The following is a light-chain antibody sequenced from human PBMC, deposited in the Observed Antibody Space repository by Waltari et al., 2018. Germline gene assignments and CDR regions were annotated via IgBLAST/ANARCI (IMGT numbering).Light chain of an antibody. CDR1: SSDVGNYTY. V-gene: IGLV2-11*01. CDR2: DVT. J-gene: IGLJ2*01. CDR3: CSYAGSYSVL. Sequence: QSALTQPRPVSGSPGQSVTISCTGTSSDVGNYTYLPWYRQYPGKAPKLMIYDVTKRPSGVPDRFSGSKSGNTASLTISGLQAEDEADYYCCSYAGSYSVLFGGGTKLVVL.